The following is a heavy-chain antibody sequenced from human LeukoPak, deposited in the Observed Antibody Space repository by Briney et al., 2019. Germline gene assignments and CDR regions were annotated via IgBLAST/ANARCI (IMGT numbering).Heavy chain of an antibody. J-gene: IGHJ4*02. D-gene: IGHD3-3*01. CDR3: AKAFPDDFWSGYPVYFDY. CDR1: GFTFSSYA. Sequence: GGSLRLSCVASGFTFSSYAMSWVRQAPGKGLEWVSAISGSGGSTYYADSVKGRFTISRDNSKNTLYLQMNSLRAEDTAVYYCAKAFPDDFWSGYPVYFDYWGQGTLVTVSS. V-gene: IGHV3-23*01. CDR2: ISGSGGST.